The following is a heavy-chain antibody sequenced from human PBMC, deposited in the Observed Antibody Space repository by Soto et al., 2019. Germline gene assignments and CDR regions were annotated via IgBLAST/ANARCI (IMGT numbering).Heavy chain of an antibody. CDR2: ISSSSSYI. CDR1: GFTFSSYS. Sequence: GGSLRLSCAASGFTFSSYSMNWVRQAPGKGLEWVSSISSSSSYIYYADSVKGRFTISRDNAKNSLYLQMNSLRAEDTAVYYCARDIVVVVAAPWDYYYMDVWGKGTTVTGLL. CDR3: ARDIVVVVAAPWDYYYMDV. J-gene: IGHJ6*03. D-gene: IGHD2-15*01. V-gene: IGHV3-21*01.